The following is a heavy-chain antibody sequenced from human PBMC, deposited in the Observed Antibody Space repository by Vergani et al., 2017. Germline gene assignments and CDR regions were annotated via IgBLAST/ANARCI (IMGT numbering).Heavy chain of an antibody. D-gene: IGHD4-11*01. CDR2: ISGGSGNT. Sequence: EVQLLESGGGLVQPGGSLRLSCAASGFTFSSYAMSWVRQAPGKGLEWVSAISGGSGNTDYADSVKGRFSISRDNSKSTLYLQVNSLRAADTAVYYCAKSYSNCWDYFDYWGQGTLVTVSS. CDR1: GFTFSSYA. J-gene: IGHJ4*02. CDR3: AKSYSNCWDYFDY. V-gene: IGHV3-23*01.